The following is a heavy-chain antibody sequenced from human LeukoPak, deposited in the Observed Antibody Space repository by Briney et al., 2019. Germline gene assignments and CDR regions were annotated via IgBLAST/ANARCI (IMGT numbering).Heavy chain of an antibody. V-gene: IGHV3-7*01. CDR1: GFTFSNYW. CDR2: MKQDGSEK. Sequence: GGSLRLSCAASGFTFSNYWMSWVRQAPGKGLEWVANMKQDGSEKYYVDSVKGRFTISRDNAKNSLYLQMNSLRAEDTAVFYCARSPSDYDSSGYYGGYFDYWGQGTLVTVSS. D-gene: IGHD3-22*01. CDR3: ARSPSDYDSSGYYGGYFDY. J-gene: IGHJ4*02.